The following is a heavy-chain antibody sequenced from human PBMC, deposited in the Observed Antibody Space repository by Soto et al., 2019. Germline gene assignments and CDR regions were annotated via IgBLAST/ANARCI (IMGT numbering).Heavy chain of an antibody. J-gene: IGHJ4*02. V-gene: IGHV3-23*01. CDR3: AKNRGLQYYFDY. CDR1: GFTFDSYA. CDR2: ISGSGDYT. Sequence: GGSLRLSCAASGFTFDSYAMNWVRQAPGKGLEWVSTISGSGDYTYYADSVKGRFTISRDNSKNMMYLQMNSLRAEGTAVYYCAKNRGLQYYFDYWGQGTLVTVSS.